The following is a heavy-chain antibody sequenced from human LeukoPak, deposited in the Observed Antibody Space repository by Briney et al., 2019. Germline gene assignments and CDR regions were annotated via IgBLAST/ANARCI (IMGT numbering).Heavy chain of an antibody. J-gene: IGHJ5*02. CDR2: IYHSGST. CDR3: ARGGDSSGYEGRFDP. D-gene: IGHD3-22*01. V-gene: IGHV4-4*02. CDR1: GGSISSSNW. Sequence: SETLSLTCAVSGGSISSSNWWSWVRQPPGKGLEWIGEIYHSGSTYYNPSLKSRLTISLDTSKNQFSLKLSSVTAADTAVYYCARGGDSSGYEGRFDPWGQGTLVTVSS.